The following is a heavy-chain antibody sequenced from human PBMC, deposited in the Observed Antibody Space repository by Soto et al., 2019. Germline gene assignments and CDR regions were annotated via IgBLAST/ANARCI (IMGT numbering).Heavy chain of an antibody. CDR3: ARRPSENSYDFWSGLPFGFDP. D-gene: IGHD3-3*01. CDR1: GGSISSSSYY. Sequence: SETLSLTCTVSGGSISSSSYYWGWIRQPPGKGLEWIGSIYYSGSTYYNPSLKGRVTIPVDTSKNQFSLKLSSVTAADTAVYYCARRPSENSYDFWSGLPFGFDPWGQGTLVTVSS. V-gene: IGHV4-39*01. CDR2: IYYSGST. J-gene: IGHJ5*02.